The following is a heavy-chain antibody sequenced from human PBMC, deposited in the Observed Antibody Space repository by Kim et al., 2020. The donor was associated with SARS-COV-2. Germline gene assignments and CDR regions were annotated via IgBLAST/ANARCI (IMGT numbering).Heavy chain of an antibody. D-gene: IGHD6-19*01. CDR1: RFSLSDHY. J-gene: IGHJ3*02. CDR2: SGNKASSHTT. CDR3: CRGYSGGPIYAFDI. V-gene: IGHV3-72*01. Sequence: GGSLRLSCVTSRFSLSDHYIDWVRQCPGKGLEWVGRSGNKASSHTTEYAASVKDRFTISRDDSKNSLYLQMNSLKTEDTAVYYCCRGYSGGPIYAFDIWGQGTGVTVSS.